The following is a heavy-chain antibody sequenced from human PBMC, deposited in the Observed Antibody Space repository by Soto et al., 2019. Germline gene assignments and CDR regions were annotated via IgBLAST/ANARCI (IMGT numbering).Heavy chain of an antibody. D-gene: IGHD5-12*01. CDR1: GGSISSGDYY. CDR2: IYYSGST. CDR3: ARDGGGYDYNY. V-gene: IGHV4-30-4*01. J-gene: IGHJ4*02. Sequence: TLSLSCTVSGGSISSGDYYWIWIRQPPGKGLEWIGYIYYSGSTYYNPSLKSRVTISVDTSKNQFSLKLSSVTAADTAVYYCARDGGGYDYNYWGQGTLVTVS.